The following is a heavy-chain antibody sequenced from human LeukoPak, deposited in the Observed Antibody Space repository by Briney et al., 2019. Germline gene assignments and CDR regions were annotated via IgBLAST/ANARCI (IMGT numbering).Heavy chain of an antibody. V-gene: IGHV3-23*01. D-gene: IGHD3-10*01. J-gene: IGHJ4*02. CDR3: AKSYYYGSGSPSLDY. Sequence: GGSLRLSCAASGFTFSSYAMCWVRQPPGKGLEWVSSISGSGGSTYYADSVKGRFTISRDNSKNTLYLQINSLRADDTALYYCAKSYYYGSGSPSLDYWGQGTLVTVSS. CDR1: GFTFSSYA. CDR2: ISGSGGST.